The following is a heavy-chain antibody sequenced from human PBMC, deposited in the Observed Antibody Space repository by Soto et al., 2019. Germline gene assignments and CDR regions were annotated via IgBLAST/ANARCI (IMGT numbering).Heavy chain of an antibody. Sequence: PSETLSLTCTVSGGSISSYYWSWIRQPPGKGLEWIGYIYYSGSTNYNPSLKSRVTISVDTSKNQFYLKLSSVTAADTAVYYCARVTTPGAFDIWGQGTMVTVSS. D-gene: IGHD4-17*01. CDR3: ARVTTPGAFDI. CDR1: GGSISSYY. CDR2: IYYSGST. J-gene: IGHJ3*02. V-gene: IGHV4-59*01.